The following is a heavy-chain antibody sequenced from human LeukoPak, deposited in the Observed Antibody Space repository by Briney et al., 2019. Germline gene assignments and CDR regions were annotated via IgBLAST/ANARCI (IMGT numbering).Heavy chain of an antibody. CDR3: ARGGVWSGYYQYYYYMDV. D-gene: IGHD3-3*01. CDR1: GGSISSSSYY. J-gene: IGHJ6*03. V-gene: IGHV4-39*07. Sequence: SETLSLTCTVSGGSISSSSYYWGWIRQPPGKGLEWIGSIYYSGSTYYNPSLKSRVTISVDTSKNQFSLKLSSVTAADTAVYYCARGGVWSGYYQYYYYMDVWGKGATVTVSS. CDR2: IYYSGST.